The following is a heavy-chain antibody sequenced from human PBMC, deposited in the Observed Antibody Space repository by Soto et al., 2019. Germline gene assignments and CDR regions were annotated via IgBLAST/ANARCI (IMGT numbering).Heavy chain of an antibody. CDR1: GYTFTSYD. CDR3: ASPARNYDFWSGYSFDI. J-gene: IGHJ3*02. V-gene: IGHV1-8*01. D-gene: IGHD3-3*01. Sequence: QVQLVQSGAEVKKPGASVKVSCKASGYTFTSYDINWVRQATGQGLEWMGWMNPNSGNTGYAQKCQGRVTMTRNTSISTAYMELSSLSSEDTAVYYCASPARNYDFWSGYSFDIWGQGTMVTVSS. CDR2: MNPNSGNT.